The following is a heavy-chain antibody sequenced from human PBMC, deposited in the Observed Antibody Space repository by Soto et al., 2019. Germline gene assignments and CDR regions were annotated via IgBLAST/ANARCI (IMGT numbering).Heavy chain of an antibody. CDR3: PRSGYSDDYYDSSGYGGYFDY. D-gene: IGHD3-22*01. CDR2: IYYSGST. V-gene: IGHV4-59*01. J-gene: IGHJ4*02. CDR1: GGSISSYY. Sequence: ETLSLTCTFSGGSISSYYLSWIRQPPGKGLEWIGYIYYSGSTNYNPSLKSRVTISVDTSKNQFSLKLSSVTAADTAVYYCPRSGYSDDYYDSSGYGGYFDYFGQGTLVTFSS.